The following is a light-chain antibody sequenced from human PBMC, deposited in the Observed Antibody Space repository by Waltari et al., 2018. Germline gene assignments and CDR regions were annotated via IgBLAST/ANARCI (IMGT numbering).Light chain of an antibody. J-gene: IGKJ5*01. CDR3: QQYYTFSVT. Sequence: DIQMTQSPSTLSASVGDRVTITCRASQSINIWLAWYQQKPGKAPKLLIDKASNLASGGPSRFSGSGSGTEFTLTINSLQPDDCATYYCQQYYTFSVTFGQGTRLEIK. CDR2: KAS. V-gene: IGKV1-5*03. CDR1: QSINIW.